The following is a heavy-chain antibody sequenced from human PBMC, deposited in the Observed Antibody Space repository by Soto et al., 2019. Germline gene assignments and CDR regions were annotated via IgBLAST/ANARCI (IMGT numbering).Heavy chain of an antibody. Sequence: QLLESGPGLVKPSETLSLTCSVSGSSIITSYYWGWIRQPPGKGLEWIGSIYYSGSTYYNPSLKSRVTIFVDTSKSQFSLVLGSVTAADTAVYYCARHDWARFYGMDVWGQGTTVTVSS. CDR3: ARHDWARFYGMDV. V-gene: IGHV4-39*01. CDR2: IYYSGST. D-gene: IGHD2-21*01. CDR1: GSSIITSYY. J-gene: IGHJ6*02.